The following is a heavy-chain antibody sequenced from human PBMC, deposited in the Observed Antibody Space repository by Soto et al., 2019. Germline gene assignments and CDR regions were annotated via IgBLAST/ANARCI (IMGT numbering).Heavy chain of an antibody. CDR3: ATAGTATEYFQH. CDR2: IYYSGST. Sequence: SETLSLTCTVSGGSISRSSYYWVWIRQPPGKGLEWIGSIYYSGSTYYNPSLKSRVTISVDTSKNQFSLKLSSVTAADTAVYYCATAGTATEYFQHWGQGTLVTVSS. D-gene: IGHD6-25*01. J-gene: IGHJ1*01. V-gene: IGHV4-39*01. CDR1: GGSISRSSYY.